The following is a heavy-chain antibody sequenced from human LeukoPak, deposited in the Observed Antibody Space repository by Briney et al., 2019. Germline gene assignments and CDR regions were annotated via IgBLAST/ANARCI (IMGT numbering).Heavy chain of an antibody. CDR2: IIPILGIA. Sequence: SVKVSCKASGGTFSSYAISWVRQAPGQGLEWMGRIIPILGIANYAQKFRGRVTITADKSTSTAYMELSSLRSEDTAVYYCASPVVRGVGDAFDIWGQGTMVTVSS. D-gene: IGHD3-10*01. J-gene: IGHJ3*02. CDR3: ASPVVRGVGDAFDI. CDR1: GGTFSSYA. V-gene: IGHV1-69*04.